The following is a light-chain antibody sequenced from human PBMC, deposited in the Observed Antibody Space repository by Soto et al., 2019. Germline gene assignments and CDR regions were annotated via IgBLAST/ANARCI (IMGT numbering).Light chain of an antibody. CDR3: QQHSNYPLT. V-gene: IGKV1-5*03. J-gene: IGKJ4*01. Sequence: IQMTQSPSTLSASVGDRVTTTCRASHHIDAWLAWYQQKPGKAPKVLIYKASILESRVPSRFSGSGSGTEFTLTISSLQPDDSATYYCQQHSNYPLTFGGGTKVDI. CDR2: KAS. CDR1: HHIDAW.